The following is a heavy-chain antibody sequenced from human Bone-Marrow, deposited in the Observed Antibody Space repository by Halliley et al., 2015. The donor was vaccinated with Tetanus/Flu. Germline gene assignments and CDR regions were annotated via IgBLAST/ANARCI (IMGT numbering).Heavy chain of an antibody. J-gene: IGHJ4*02. V-gene: IGHV4-59*12. CDR2: LFHSGST. CDR3: ARGSSASIAVAGTFGY. Sequence: LRLSCTVSGDSISHYYWSWIRQPPGKGLEWIGYLFHSGSTNYNPSLKPRVTISVDTSKNQLSLRLRSVTAADTGLYYCARGSSASIAVAGTFGYWGQGTLVTVSS. CDR1: GDSISHYY. D-gene: IGHD6-19*01.